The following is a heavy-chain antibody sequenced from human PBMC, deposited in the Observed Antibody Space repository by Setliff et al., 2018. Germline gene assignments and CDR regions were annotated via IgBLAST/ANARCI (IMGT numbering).Heavy chain of an antibody. CDR2: ISADGSST. V-gene: IGHV3-74*01. Sequence: PGESLKISCAASGFTFSDYWMHWVRQVPGKGPVWVSRISADGSSTNYADSVKGQFTVSRDNAKNTLYLQMNSLRAEDTAVYYCARDGHNVYYFDYRGLGTLVTVSS. D-gene: IGHD1-1*01. CDR1: GFTFSDYW. J-gene: IGHJ4*02. CDR3: ARDGHNVYYFDY.